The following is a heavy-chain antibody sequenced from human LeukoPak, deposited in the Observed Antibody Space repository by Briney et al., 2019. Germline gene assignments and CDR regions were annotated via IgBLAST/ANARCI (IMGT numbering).Heavy chain of an antibody. V-gene: IGHV3-9*03. CDR3: AKGYSYGYSYYFDY. CDR1: GFTFDDYA. J-gene: IGHJ4*02. Sequence: PGRSLRLSCAASGFTFDDYAMHWVRQAPGKGLEWVSGISWNSGKIGYADSVKGRFTISRDNAKNSLYLQMNSLRAEDMALYYCAKGYSYGYSYYFDYWGQGTLVTVSS. CDR2: ISWNSGKI. D-gene: IGHD5-18*01.